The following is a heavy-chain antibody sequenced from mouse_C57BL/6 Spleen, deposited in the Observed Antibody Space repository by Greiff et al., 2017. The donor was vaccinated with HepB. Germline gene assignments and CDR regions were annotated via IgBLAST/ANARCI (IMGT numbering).Heavy chain of an antibody. CDR3: TANYYGIPYAMDY. CDR1: GFTFSNYW. V-gene: IGHV6-3*01. Sequence: VQLKESGGGLVQPGGSMKLSCVASGFTFSNYWMNWVRQSPEKGLEWVAQIRLKSDNYTTHYAESVKGRFTISRDDSKSSVYLQMNNLRAEDTGIYYCTANYYGIPYAMDYWGQGTSVTVSS. CDR2: IRLKSDNYTT. D-gene: IGHD2-1*01. J-gene: IGHJ4*01.